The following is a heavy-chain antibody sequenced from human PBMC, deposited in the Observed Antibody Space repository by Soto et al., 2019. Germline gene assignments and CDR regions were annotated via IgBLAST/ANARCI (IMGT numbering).Heavy chain of an antibody. CDR1: GFTFSSYG. D-gene: IGHD3-22*01. Sequence: GGSLRLSCAASGFTFSSYGMHWVRQAPGKGLEWVAVISYDGSNKYYADSVKGRFTISRDNSKNTLYLQMNSLRAEDTAVYYCAKDDSPQVVTPRLRDWGQGTLVTVSS. CDR3: AKDDSPQVVTPRLRD. J-gene: IGHJ4*02. CDR2: ISYDGSNK. V-gene: IGHV3-30*18.